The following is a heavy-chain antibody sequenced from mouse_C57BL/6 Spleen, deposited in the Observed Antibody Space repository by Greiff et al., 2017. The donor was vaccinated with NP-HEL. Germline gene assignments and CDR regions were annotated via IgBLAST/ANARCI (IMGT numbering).Heavy chain of an antibody. CDR3: ARDTGGTAYFDY. J-gene: IGHJ2*01. D-gene: IGHD4-1*01. V-gene: IGHV5-16*01. CDR2: INYDGSST. Sequence: EVKLVESEGGLVQPGSSMKLSCTASGFTFSDYYMAWVRQVPEKGLEWVANINYDGSSTYYLDSLKSRFIISRDNAKNILYLQMSSLKSEDTATYYCARDTGGTAYFDYWGQGTTLTVSS. CDR1: GFTFSDYY.